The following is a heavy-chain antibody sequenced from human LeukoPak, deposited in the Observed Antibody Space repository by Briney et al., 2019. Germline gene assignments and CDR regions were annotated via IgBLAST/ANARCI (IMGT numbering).Heavy chain of an antibody. CDR3: ARDRVTMVRGVNYYFDY. J-gene: IGHJ4*02. V-gene: IGHV3-7*05. D-gene: IGHD3-10*01. Sequence: GGSLRLSCAASGFTFSSYWMSRVRQAPGKGLEWVANIKQDGSEKCYVDSVKGRFTISRDNAKNSLYLQMNSLRAEDTAVYYCARDRVTMVRGVNYYFDYWGQGTLVTVSS. CDR1: GFTFSSYW. CDR2: IKQDGSEK.